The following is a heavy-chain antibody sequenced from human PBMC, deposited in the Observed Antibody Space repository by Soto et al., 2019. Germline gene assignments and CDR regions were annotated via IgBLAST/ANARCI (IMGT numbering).Heavy chain of an antibody. CDR3: VRENYYYGMDV. CDR2: INSGGST. V-gene: IGHV3-66*01. J-gene: IGHJ6*02. Sequence: PGGSLRLSCAASGFTFSSYNMNWVRQAPGKGLEWVSVINSGGSTDYADSVKGRFTISRDISRNTLYLQMNSLRAEDTAVYYCVRENYYYGMDVWGQGTTVTVSS. CDR1: GFTFSSYN.